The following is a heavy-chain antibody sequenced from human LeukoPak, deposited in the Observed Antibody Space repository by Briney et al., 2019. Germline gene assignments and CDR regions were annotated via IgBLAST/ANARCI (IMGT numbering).Heavy chain of an antibody. J-gene: IGHJ4*02. CDR2: IAPDGSTQ. V-gene: IGHV3-7*01. CDR3: ARVIGGAIDH. D-gene: IGHD1-26*01. Sequence: PGGSLRLSCAASGFTFSLNSMTWVRQAPGKGLEWEANIAPDGSTQNYVDSLEGRFTISRDNPKNSLYLQMHSLRAEDAAVYYCARVIGGAIDHWGQGTLVTVSS. CDR1: GFTFSLNS.